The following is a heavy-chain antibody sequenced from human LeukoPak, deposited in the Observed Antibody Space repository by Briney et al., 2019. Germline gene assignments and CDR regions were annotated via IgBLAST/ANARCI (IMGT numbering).Heavy chain of an antibody. J-gene: IGHJ3*02. CDR1: GDSISNYY. CDR3: ARGPAHGGNSFAFDI. V-gene: IGHV4-4*07. CDR2: IYTSGST. D-gene: IGHD4-23*01. Sequence: SETLSLTCTVSGDSISNYYWSWIRQPAGKGLEWIGRIYTSGSTNYKPSLKSRVTMSVDTFKNQFFLKPTSVTAADTAVYYCARGPAHGGNSFAFDIWGQGTMVTVSS.